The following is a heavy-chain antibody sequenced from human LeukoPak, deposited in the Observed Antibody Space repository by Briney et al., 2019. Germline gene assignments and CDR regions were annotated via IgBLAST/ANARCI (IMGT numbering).Heavy chain of an antibody. V-gene: IGHV3-23*01. Sequence: GGSLRLSCAASGFTFTSYAMSWVRQAPGKGLEWLSAIHGGGATFYSHSVRGSFTISRDTSKNTLYLQMNSLRAEDTALYYCAKAQKYTSDLDYWGQGTLVTVSS. D-gene: IGHD6-19*01. J-gene: IGHJ4*02. CDR1: GFTFTSYA. CDR3: AKAQKYTSDLDY. CDR2: IHGGGAT.